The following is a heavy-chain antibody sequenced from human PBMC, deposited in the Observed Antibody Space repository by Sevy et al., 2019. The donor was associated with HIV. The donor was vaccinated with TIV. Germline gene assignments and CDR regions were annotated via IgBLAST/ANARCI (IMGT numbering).Heavy chain of an antibody. CDR1: GFSLDSYW. V-gene: IGHV3-7*01. D-gene: IGHD5-18*01. CDR3: VRAVAEHDSF. CDR2: INQDGSVT. Sequence: GGSLRLSCAASGFSLDSYWMSWVRQTPGKGLEWVANINQDGSVTYYVDSVKGRFTISRDNARNLVYLQMNSLRVEDTAIYYCVRAVAEHDSFWGQGTLVTVSS. J-gene: IGHJ4*02.